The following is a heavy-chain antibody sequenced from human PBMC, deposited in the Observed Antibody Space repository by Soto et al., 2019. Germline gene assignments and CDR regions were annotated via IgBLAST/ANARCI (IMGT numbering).Heavy chain of an antibody. CDR3: ARAQFFDY. CDR1: GFTFCDYS. J-gene: IGHJ4*02. V-gene: IGHV3-49*03. CDR2: IRAKRYGGTT. Sequence: GGSLRLSCPASGFTFCDYSMSWFRQAPGRGLEWVSFIRAKRYGGTTEYAASVKGRFTISRDDSKSIVYLQMNSLKTEDTAVYYCARAQFFDYWGQGTLVTVSS.